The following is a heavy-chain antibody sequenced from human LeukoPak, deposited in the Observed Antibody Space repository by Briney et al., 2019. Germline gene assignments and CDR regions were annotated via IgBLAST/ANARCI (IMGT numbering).Heavy chain of an antibody. Sequence: SETLSLTCTVSGASISSGTYSWSWIRQPPGEGLEWIGYIYHTGSTYYNPSLKGRVTISVDTSKNQFSLKLSSVTAADTAVYYCARVGYYYDSSGYYPETFFDYWGQGTLVTVSS. CDR2: IYHTGST. CDR1: GASISSGTYS. J-gene: IGHJ4*02. CDR3: ARVGYYYDSSGYYPETFFDY. D-gene: IGHD3-22*01. V-gene: IGHV4-30-2*01.